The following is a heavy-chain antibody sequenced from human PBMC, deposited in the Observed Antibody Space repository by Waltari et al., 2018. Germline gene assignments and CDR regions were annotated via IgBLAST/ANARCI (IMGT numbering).Heavy chain of an antibody. CDR1: GEFFNGFS. Sequence: QVQQEPWGTRLLKPSGTLSLTCSYYGEFFNGFSWGWIRQAPGKGLEWIGDIDHRGAPDYNTSLKRRVNISRDTSKKEVSLSLTSVIAADTAVYYCARNSWSLYGSGTYDFWGPGTLVTVSS. CDR3: ARNSWSLYGSGTYDF. CDR2: IDHRGAP. J-gene: IGHJ4*02. D-gene: IGHD3-10*01. V-gene: IGHV4-34*01.